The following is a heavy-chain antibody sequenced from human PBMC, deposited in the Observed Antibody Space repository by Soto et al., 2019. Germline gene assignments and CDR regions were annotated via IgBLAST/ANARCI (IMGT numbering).Heavy chain of an antibody. J-gene: IGHJ4*01. CDR3: AIGHDANDD. Sequence: QVQLQESGSGLVKPSQTLSLTCAVSGDSISSGGYSWSWIRQPPGKGLEWIGYIYHSGRTYYNPSLQSRLNISMDTSKNHNSLKLNSVTAAYTAVYYCAIGHDANDDLGRGTLVTVSS. D-gene: IGHD2-8*01. CDR1: GDSISSGGYS. V-gene: IGHV4-30-2*01. CDR2: IYHSGRT.